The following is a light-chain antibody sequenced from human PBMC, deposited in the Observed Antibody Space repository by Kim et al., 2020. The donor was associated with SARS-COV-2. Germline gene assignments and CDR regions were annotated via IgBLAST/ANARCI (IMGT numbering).Light chain of an antibody. Sequence: PGAPGDRSSSASTVSQSSCFAWYQQRPGPAPGPLLYVASATATGIPDRFSVSGCGTDFHLTISRLELQSSEVYFCQQYESTLPFTFGQGTKVDIK. J-gene: IGKJ2*01. V-gene: IGKV3-20*01. CDR2: VAS. CDR1: TVSQSSC. CDR3: QQYESTLPFT.